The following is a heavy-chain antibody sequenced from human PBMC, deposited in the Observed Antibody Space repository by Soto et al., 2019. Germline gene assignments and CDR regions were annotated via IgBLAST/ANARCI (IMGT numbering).Heavy chain of an antibody. J-gene: IGHJ4*02. CDR2: IKPDGSRT. CDR3: ARDNNWYYDS. CDR1: GFTFSSYW. V-gene: IGHV3-74*03. Sequence: PVGSLRLSCAASGFTFSSYWMHWFRQAPVEGLVWVSYIKPDGSRTKDADSVKGRFTISRDNARNTLYLRMNSLRAEDTAVYYCARDNNWYYDSWGPGTLVTVSS. D-gene: IGHD1-1*01.